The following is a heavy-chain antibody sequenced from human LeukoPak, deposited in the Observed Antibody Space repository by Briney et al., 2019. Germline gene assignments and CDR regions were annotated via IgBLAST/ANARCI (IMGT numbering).Heavy chain of an antibody. V-gene: IGHV3-30*18. D-gene: IGHD2-21*02. Sequence: PGGSLRLSCAASGFTFSSYGMHWVRQAPGKGLEWVAVISYDGSNKYYADSVKGRFTISRDNSKNTLYLHMNSLRAEDTAVYYCANHGCGGDCYSGKFDYWGQGTLVTVSS. CDR2: ISYDGSNK. J-gene: IGHJ4*02. CDR1: GFTFSSYG. CDR3: ANHGCGGDCYSGKFDY.